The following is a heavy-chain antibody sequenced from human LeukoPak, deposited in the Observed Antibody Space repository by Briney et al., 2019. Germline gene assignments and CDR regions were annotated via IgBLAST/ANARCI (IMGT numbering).Heavy chain of an antibody. D-gene: IGHD6-13*01. CDR1: GFTFSNYW. V-gene: IGHV3-7*01. J-gene: IGHJ4*02. Sequence: GSLRPSCAASGFTFSNYWMSWVRQAPGKGLEWVANIKEDGSEKYYVDSVKGRFTISRDNARNSLYLQMNSLRAEDTAVYYCASGRQLGYWGQGTLVTVSS. CDR3: ASGRQLGY. CDR2: IKEDGSEK.